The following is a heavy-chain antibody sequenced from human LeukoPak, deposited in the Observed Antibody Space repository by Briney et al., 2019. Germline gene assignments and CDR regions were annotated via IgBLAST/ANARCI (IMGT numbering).Heavy chain of an antibody. Sequence: PSETLSLTCTVSGGSISSGGYSWSWIRQPPGKGLEWIGYIYHSGSTYYNPSLKSRVTISVDRSKNQFSLKLSSVTAADTAVYYCARRVVPAASGYNWFDPWGQGTLVTVSS. V-gene: IGHV4-30-2*01. D-gene: IGHD2-2*01. CDR2: IYHSGST. CDR1: GGSISSGGYS. J-gene: IGHJ5*02. CDR3: ARRVVPAASGYNWFDP.